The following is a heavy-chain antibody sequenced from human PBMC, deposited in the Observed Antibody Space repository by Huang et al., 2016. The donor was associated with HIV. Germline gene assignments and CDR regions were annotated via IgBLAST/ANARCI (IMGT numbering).Heavy chain of an antibody. CDR2: VHPNNGAT. Sequence: QVQLVQSGAEVKKPGASVKVSCKPSGYAFADYFIHWVRQAPGQGLEWMAWVHPNNGATNYDQKFLGRLTVTGDTSMRTAYMELSGLTSDDTAKYYCTRDGVAPDEEFDYWGQGTVIIVSS. J-gene: IGHJ4*02. D-gene: IGHD5-12*01. CDR1: GYAFADYF. V-gene: IGHV1-2*02. CDR3: TRDGVAPDEEFDY.